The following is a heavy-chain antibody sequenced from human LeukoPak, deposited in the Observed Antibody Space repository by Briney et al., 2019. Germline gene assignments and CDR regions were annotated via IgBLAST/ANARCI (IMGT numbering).Heavy chain of an antibody. J-gene: IGHJ4*02. Sequence: GGSLRLSCAASGFTFSGSAMHWVRQASGEGLEWVGRIRSKTNSYATAYAASVKGRFTISRDDSKNTAYLQMNSLKTEDTAVYYCTLTFASTVTTRDYWGQGTLVTVSS. CDR3: TLTFASTVTTRDY. CDR2: IRSKTNSYAT. V-gene: IGHV3-73*01. D-gene: IGHD4-11*01. CDR1: GFTFSGSA.